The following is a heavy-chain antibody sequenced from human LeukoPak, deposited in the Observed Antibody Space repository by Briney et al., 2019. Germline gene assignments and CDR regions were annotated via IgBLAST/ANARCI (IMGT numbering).Heavy chain of an antibody. J-gene: IGHJ4*02. Sequence: GGSLRLSCAASGFTFDDYGMSWVRQTPGKGLEWVANIKQDGSETYYADSVKGRFTISRDNAKNSLYLQINSLRVEDTAVYYCARIVPGLGSRWDYFEYWGQGALVTVSS. CDR1: GFTFDDYG. V-gene: IGHV3-7*01. CDR2: IKQDGSET. D-gene: IGHD1-26*01. CDR3: ARIVPGLGSRWDYFEY.